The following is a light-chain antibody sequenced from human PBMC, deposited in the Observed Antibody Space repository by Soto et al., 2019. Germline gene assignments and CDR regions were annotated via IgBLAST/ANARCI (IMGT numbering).Light chain of an antibody. CDR1: QSVRTT. Sequence: EIVMRQSPATLSVSPGQRATLSCRASQSVRTTVAWYHQKPGQAPRLLIYGASSRATGIPDRFSGSGSGTDFTLTISRLEPEDFAVYYCQQYGSSPPFGQGTKVDIK. CDR2: GAS. J-gene: IGKJ1*01. V-gene: IGKV3-20*01. CDR3: QQYGSSPP.